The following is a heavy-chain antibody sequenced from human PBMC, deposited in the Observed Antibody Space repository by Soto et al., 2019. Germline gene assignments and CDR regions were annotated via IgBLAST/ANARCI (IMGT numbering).Heavy chain of an antibody. CDR3: ARFKPNTGARWGSDSKYYYYGMDV. CDR1: GFTFSSYS. V-gene: IGHV3-21*01. CDR2: ISSSSSYI. J-gene: IGHJ6*02. Sequence: GGSLRLSCAASGFTFSSYSMNWVRQAPGKGLEWVSSISSSSSYIYYADSVKGRFTISRDNAKNSLYLQMNSLRAEDTAVYYCARFKPNTGARWGSDSKYYYYGMDVWGQGTTVTVSS. D-gene: IGHD3-22*01.